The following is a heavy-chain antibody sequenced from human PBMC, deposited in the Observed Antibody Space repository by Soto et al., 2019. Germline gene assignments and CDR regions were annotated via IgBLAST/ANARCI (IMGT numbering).Heavy chain of an antibody. V-gene: IGHV3-21*01. CDR1: GLTVSSNY. Sequence: GGSLRLSCAASGLTVSSNYMSWVRQAPGKGLEWVSSISSSSSYIYYADSVKGRFTISRDNAKNSLYLQMNSLRAEDTAVYYCARDSSDYDYVWGSYRPFDYWGQGTLVTSPQ. J-gene: IGHJ4*02. CDR2: ISSSSSYI. CDR3: ARDSSDYDYVWGSYRPFDY. D-gene: IGHD3-16*02.